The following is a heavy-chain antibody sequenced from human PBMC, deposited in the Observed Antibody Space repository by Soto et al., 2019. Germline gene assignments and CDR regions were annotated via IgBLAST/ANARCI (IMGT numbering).Heavy chain of an antibody. CDR2: INYSGST. V-gene: IGHV4-59*12. CDR1: GGSISSYY. J-gene: IGHJ1*01. D-gene: IGHD6-13*01. Sequence: SETLSLTCTVSGGSISSYYWSWIRQPPGKGLEWIGEINYSGSTNYNPSLKSRVTISVDTSKNQFSLKLSSVTAADTAVYYCARGWAATGNIPQYFQHWGQGNLVTVSS. CDR3: ARGWAATGNIPQYFQH.